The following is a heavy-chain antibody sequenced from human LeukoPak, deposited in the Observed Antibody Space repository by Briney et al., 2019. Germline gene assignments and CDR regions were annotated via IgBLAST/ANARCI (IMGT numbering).Heavy chain of an antibody. CDR2: TYYRPKLYN. V-gene: IGHV6-1*01. D-gene: IGHD7-27*01. CDR1: GDIFSSNTAA. Sequence: HTLSLTCAFSGDIFSSNTAAWNWIRQSPSTGLEWLAWTYYRPKLYNDYAVSVYSRISINLDTSNNQCSLHLNSVTPEDTAVYYCASSGIWGAWYFDVWGRGTLVTVSS. CDR3: ASSGIWGAWYFDV. J-gene: IGHJ2*01.